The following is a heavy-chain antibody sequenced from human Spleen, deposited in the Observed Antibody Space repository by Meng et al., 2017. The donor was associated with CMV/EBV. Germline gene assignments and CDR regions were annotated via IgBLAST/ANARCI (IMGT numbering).Heavy chain of an antibody. Sequence: KVSGGPFSSYAISWVRQAPGQGLEWMGGIITIFGTANYAQKFQGRVTITTDESTSTAYMELSSLRSEDTAIYYCASQSSGWPNNWFDPWGQGTLVTVSS. CDR2: IITIFGTA. CDR3: ASQSSGWPNNWFDP. D-gene: IGHD6-19*01. V-gene: IGHV1-69*05. CDR1: GGPFSSYA. J-gene: IGHJ5*02.